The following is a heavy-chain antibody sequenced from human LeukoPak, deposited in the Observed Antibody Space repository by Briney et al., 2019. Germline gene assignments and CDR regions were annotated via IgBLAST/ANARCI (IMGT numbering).Heavy chain of an antibody. D-gene: IGHD3-10*01. CDR3: AGRPYYYGSGGVNWFDP. J-gene: IGHJ5*02. CDR2: ISYDGSNK. V-gene: IGHV3-30-3*01. CDR1: GFTFSSYA. Sequence: GGSLRLSCAASGFTFSSYAMHWVRQAPGKGLEWVAVISYDGSNKYYADSVKGRFTISRDNSKNTLYLQMNSLRAEDTAVYYCAGRPYYYGSGGVNWFDPWGQGTLVTVSS.